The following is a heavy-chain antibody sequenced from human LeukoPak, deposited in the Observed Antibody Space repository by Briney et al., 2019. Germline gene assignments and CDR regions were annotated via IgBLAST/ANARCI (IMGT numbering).Heavy chain of an antibody. Sequence: PSETLSLTCTVSGGSISSYYWSWIRQPPGKGLEWIGYIYYSGSTNYNPSLKSRVTISVDTSKNQFSLKLSSVTAADTAVYYCASYRSSSYYYYYMDVWGKGTTVTVSS. CDR3: ASYRSSSYYYYYMDV. J-gene: IGHJ6*03. V-gene: IGHV4-59*12. CDR1: GGSISSYY. D-gene: IGHD6-6*01. CDR2: IYYSGST.